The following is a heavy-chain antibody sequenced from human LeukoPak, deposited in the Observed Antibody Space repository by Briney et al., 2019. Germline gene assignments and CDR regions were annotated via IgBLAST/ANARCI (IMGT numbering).Heavy chain of an antibody. J-gene: IGHJ5*02. Sequence: SETLSLTCTVSGGSISSYYWSWIRQPPGKGLEWIGYIYYSGSTNYNSSLKSRVTISVDTSKNQFSLKLSSVTAADTAVYYCARQEDGDFSWFDPWGQGTLVTVSS. CDR1: GGSISSYY. D-gene: IGHD4-17*01. CDR3: ARQEDGDFSWFDP. CDR2: IYYSGST. V-gene: IGHV4-59*08.